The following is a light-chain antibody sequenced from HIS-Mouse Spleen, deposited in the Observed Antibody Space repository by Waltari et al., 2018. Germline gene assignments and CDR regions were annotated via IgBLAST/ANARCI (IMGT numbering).Light chain of an antibody. J-gene: IGLJ3*02. CDR3: AAWDDSLSGPV. V-gene: IGLV1-47*01. CDR1: SSNIGSNY. CDR2: RNN. Sequence: QSVLTQPPSASGTPGQRVTISCSGSSSNIGSNYVYWYHQLPGTAPKLLIYRNNRRPSGVPDRFSGSKSGTSASLAISGRRSEDEADYYCAAWDDSLSGPVFGGGTKLTVL.